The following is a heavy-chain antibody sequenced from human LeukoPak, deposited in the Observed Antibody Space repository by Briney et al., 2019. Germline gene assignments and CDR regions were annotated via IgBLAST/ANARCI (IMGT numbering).Heavy chain of an antibody. CDR3: ARGRRIQLWSFDY. CDR1: GGSFSGYY. J-gene: IGHJ4*02. Sequence: SETLSLTCAVYGGSFSGYYWSWIRQPPGKGLEWIGEINHSGSTNYNLSLKSRVTISVDTSKNQFSLKLSSVTAADTAAYYCARGRRIQLWSFDYWGQGTLVTVSS. V-gene: IGHV4-34*01. D-gene: IGHD5-18*01. CDR2: INHSGST.